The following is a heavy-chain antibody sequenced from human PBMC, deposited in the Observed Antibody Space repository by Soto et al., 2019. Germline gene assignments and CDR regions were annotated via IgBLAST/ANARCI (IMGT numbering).Heavy chain of an antibody. J-gene: IGHJ4*02. CDR3: ARGYYDSSGYCFDY. CDR2: ISSSGSTI. V-gene: IGHV3-48*03. Sequence: VQLVESGGGLVQPGGSLRLSCAASGFTFSSYEMNWVRQAPGKGLEWVSYISSSGSTIYYADSVKGRFTISRDNAKNSLYLQMNSLRAEDTAVYYCARGYYDSSGYCFDYWGQGTLVTVSS. CDR1: GFTFSSYE. D-gene: IGHD3-22*01.